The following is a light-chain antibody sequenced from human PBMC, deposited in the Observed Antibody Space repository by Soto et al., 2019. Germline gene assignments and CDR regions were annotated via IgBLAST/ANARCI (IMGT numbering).Light chain of an antibody. V-gene: IGKV3D-15*01. CDR1: ENVYNY. J-gene: IGKJ4*01. Sequence: IVLSQSPPALSLSPGERATLSCRASENVYNYLAWYQQIPGQPPRLLIYDASNRAAGVPARFSGSGSGTEFTLTVDSLQSDDIAVYYCQQYYNWPVTFGGGTEVDIK. CDR2: DAS. CDR3: QQYYNWPVT.